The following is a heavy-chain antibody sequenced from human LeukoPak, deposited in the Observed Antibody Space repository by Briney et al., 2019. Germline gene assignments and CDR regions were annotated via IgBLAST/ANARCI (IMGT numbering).Heavy chain of an antibody. Sequence: PSETLSLTCTVTGGSISSYYWSWIRQPAGKGLEWIGRFYTSGSTNYNFNPSLKSRVTMSVDTSKNQFSLKLTSVTAADTAVYYCARDPNSALWGQGTLVTVSS. D-gene: IGHD2-21*01. V-gene: IGHV4-4*07. CDR2: FYTSGST. J-gene: IGHJ4*02. CDR1: GGSISSYY. CDR3: ARDPNSAL.